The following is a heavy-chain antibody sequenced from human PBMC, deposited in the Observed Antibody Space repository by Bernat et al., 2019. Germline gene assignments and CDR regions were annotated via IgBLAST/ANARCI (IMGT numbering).Heavy chain of an antibody. V-gene: IGHV3-23*01. J-gene: IGHJ4*02. CDR3: AKVGEQQLVLDY. Sequence: EVQLLESGGGLVQPGGSLRLSCAASGFTFSSYAMSWVRQAPGKGLEWVAAIRGSGGSTYYADSVKGRFTISRDNSKNTLYLQMNSLRAEDTAVYYCAKVGEQQLVLDYWGQGTLVTVSS. CDR1: GFTFSSYA. CDR2: IRGSGGST. D-gene: IGHD6-13*01.